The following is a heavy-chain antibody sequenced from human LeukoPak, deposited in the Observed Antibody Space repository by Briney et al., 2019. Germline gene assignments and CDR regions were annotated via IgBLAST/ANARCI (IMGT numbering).Heavy chain of an antibody. Sequence: GGSLRLSCATSGLTFRTTWMHRVRHVPGKGLMWVSRMNGEGTTIDYADSVKGRFTVSRDYAKNTLFLQMNNLRTEDTALYFCATARNFRFEYWGQGSLVIVSA. J-gene: IGHJ4*02. CDR3: ATARNFRFEY. V-gene: IGHV3-74*01. CDR1: GLTFRTTW. CDR2: MNGEGTTI. D-gene: IGHD1-7*01.